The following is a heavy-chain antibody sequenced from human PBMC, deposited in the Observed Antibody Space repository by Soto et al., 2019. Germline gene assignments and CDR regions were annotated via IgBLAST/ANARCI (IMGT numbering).Heavy chain of an antibody. V-gene: IGHV1-18*01. CDR3: AREKGKGYSSSWYSSYWYFDL. J-gene: IGHJ2*01. CDR1: GYTFTSYG. D-gene: IGHD6-13*01. Sequence: QVQLVQSGAEVKKPGASVKVSCKASGYTFTSYGISWVRQAPGQGLEWMGWISAYNGNTNYAQKLQGRVTMTTDTSPSTAYMELRSLRSDDTAVYYCAREKGKGYSSSWYSSYWYFDLWGRGTLVTVSS. CDR2: ISAYNGNT.